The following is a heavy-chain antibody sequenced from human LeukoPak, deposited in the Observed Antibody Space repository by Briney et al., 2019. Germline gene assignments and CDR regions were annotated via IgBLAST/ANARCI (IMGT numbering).Heavy chain of an antibody. D-gene: IGHD3-22*01. V-gene: IGHV1-18*01. CDR1: GYTFTSYG. J-gene: IGHJ4*02. CDR3: ARPYYDSSAPPYDY. CDR2: ISAYNGNT. Sequence: GASVKVSCKASGYTFTSYGISWVRQAPGQGLEWMGWISAYNGNTNYAQKLQGRVTMTTDTSTSTAYMELRSRRSDDTGVYYCARPYYDSSAPPYDYLVQGTIVTVSS.